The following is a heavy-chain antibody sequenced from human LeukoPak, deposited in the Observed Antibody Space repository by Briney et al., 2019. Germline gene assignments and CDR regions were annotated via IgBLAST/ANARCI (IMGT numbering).Heavy chain of an antibody. CDR3: ARGNSSSWPYYYYYGMDV. D-gene: IGHD6-13*01. CDR1: GGPLTGYY. Sequence: SETLSVTCAVSGGPLTGYYWTWIRQPPGKGVEWIGFIYYRGSTNYNPSLESRVTISIDTSKNRFSLKLSSVTAADTAAYYCARGNSSSWPYYYYYGMDVWGQGTTVTVSS. CDR2: IYYRGST. J-gene: IGHJ6*02. V-gene: IGHV4-59*01.